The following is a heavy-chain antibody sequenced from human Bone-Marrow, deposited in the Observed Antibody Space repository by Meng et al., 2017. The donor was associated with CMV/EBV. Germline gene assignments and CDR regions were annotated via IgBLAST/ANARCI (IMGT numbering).Heavy chain of an antibody. Sequence: ASAKDFCNASGYTFTGYYMHWLRQAPGQGLEWMGWINPNSGGTNYAQKFQGRVTMTRDTSISTAYMELSRMTSDDTAVYYCAAPYCSSTSCYSGGLDAFDIWGQGTMVTVSS. V-gene: IGHV1-2*02. J-gene: IGHJ3*02. D-gene: IGHD2-2*01. CDR2: INPNSGGT. CDR3: AAPYCSSTSCYSGGLDAFDI. CDR1: GYTFTGYY.